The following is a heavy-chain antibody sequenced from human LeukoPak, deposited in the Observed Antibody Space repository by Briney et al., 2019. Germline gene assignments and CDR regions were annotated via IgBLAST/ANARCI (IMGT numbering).Heavy chain of an antibody. D-gene: IGHD3-3*01. V-gene: IGHV1-69*13. CDR3: ARQAGGTNGVVIPWWFDP. CDR2: IIPIFGTA. J-gene: IGHJ5*02. CDR1: GGTFSSYA. Sequence: ASVKVSCKASGGTFSSYAITWVRQAPGQGLEWMGGIIPIFGTANYAQKFQGRVTITADESTSTAYMELSSLRSEDTAVYYCARQAGGTNGVVIPWWFDPWGQGTLVTVSS.